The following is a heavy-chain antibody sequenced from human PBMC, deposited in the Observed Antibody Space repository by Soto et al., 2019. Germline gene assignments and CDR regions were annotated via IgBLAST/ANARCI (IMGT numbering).Heavy chain of an antibody. V-gene: IGHV5-51*01. CDR3: ARHGPIAAAGTENWFDP. J-gene: IGHJ5*02. D-gene: IGHD6-13*01. Sequence: PGASLKISCKGSGYSFTSYWIGWVRQMPGKGLEWMGIIYPGDSDTRYSPSFQGQVTISADKSISTAYLQWSSLKASDTAMYYCARHGPIAAAGTENWFDPWGQGTLVAVCS. CDR2: IYPGDSDT. CDR1: GYSFTSYW.